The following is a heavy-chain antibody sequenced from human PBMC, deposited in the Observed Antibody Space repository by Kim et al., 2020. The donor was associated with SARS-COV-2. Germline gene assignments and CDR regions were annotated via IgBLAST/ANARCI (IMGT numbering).Heavy chain of an antibody. V-gene: IGHV4-59*09. CDR3: ARGHDYGDYVLKFAFDI. J-gene: IGHJ3*02. Sequence: LKSRVTISVDTSKNQFSLKLSSVTAADTAVYYCARGHDYGDYVLKFAFDIWGQGTMVTVSS. D-gene: IGHD4-17*01.